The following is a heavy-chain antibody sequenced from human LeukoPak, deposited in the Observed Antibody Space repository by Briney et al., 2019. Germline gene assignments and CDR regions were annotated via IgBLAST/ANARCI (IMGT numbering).Heavy chain of an antibody. Sequence: ASVKVSCKASGYTSTGYYMHWVRQAPGQGLEWMGWINPNSGGTNYAQKFQGRVTMTRDTSISTAYMELSRLRSDDTAVYYCARAEQYQYYYMDVWGKGTTVTVSS. J-gene: IGHJ6*03. CDR2: INPNSGGT. D-gene: IGHD1/OR15-1a*01. CDR1: GYTSTGYY. V-gene: IGHV1-2*02. CDR3: ARAEQYQYYYMDV.